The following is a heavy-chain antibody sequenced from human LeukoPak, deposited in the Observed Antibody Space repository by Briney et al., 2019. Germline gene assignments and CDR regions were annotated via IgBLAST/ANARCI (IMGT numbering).Heavy chain of an antibody. CDR1: GGTFRSYA. CDR3: AREASYGSYYYGMDV. Sequence: ASVKASCKASGGTFRSYAISWVRQAPGQGPEWMGWINPNSGGTNYAQKLQGRVTMTRDTSISTAYMELSRLRSDDTAVYYCAREASYGSYYYGMDVWGQGTTVTVSS. J-gene: IGHJ6*02. D-gene: IGHD5-18*01. V-gene: IGHV1-2*02. CDR2: INPNSGGT.